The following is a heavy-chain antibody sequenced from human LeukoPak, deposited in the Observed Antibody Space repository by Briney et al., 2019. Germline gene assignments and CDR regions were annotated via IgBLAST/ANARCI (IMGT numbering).Heavy chain of an antibody. J-gene: IGHJ5*02. Sequence: GASVKVSCKASGYTFTSYDINWVRQATGQGLEWMGWMNPISGNTGYAQKFQGRVTMTRNTSISTAYMELSSLGSEDTAVYYCARVRLRFLEWLLAEPHDNWFDPWGQGTLVTVSS. V-gene: IGHV1-8*01. CDR2: MNPISGNT. CDR3: ARVRLRFLEWLLAEPHDNWFDP. CDR1: GYTFTSYD. D-gene: IGHD3-3*01.